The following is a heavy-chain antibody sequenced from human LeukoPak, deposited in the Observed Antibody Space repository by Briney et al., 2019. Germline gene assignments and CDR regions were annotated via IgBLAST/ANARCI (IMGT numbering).Heavy chain of an antibody. Sequence: PGGSLRLSCAAAGFTFSSYGMQWVRQAPGKGLEWVAVISYDGSNKYYADSVKGRFTISRDNSKNTLYLQMNSLRAEDTAVYYCARDRAYSRGWYYFDYWGQGTLVTVSS. CDR3: ARDRAYSRGWYYFDY. V-gene: IGHV3-30*03. D-gene: IGHD6-19*01. CDR1: GFTFSSYG. J-gene: IGHJ4*02. CDR2: ISYDGSNK.